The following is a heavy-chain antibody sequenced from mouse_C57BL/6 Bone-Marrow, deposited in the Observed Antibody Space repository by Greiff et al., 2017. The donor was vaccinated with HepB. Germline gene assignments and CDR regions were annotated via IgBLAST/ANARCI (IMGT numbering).Heavy chain of an antibody. J-gene: IGHJ2*01. CDR3: ARSKGIYYYGSSSSRFDY. CDR1: GYTFTSYW. Sequence: QVQLQQPGAELVKPGASVKMSCKASGYTFTSYWITWVKQRPGQGLEWIGDIYPGSGSTNYNEKLKSKATLTVDTSSSTAYMQLSSLTSEDSAVYYCARSKGIYYYGSSSSRFDYWGQGTTLTVSS. D-gene: IGHD1-1*01. CDR2: IYPGSGST. V-gene: IGHV1-55*01.